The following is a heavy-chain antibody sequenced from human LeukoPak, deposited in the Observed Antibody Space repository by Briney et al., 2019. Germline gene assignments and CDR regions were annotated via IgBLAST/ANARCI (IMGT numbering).Heavy chain of an antibody. CDR3: ARAPVTYYYDSSGYEGYFDY. J-gene: IGHJ4*02. V-gene: IGHV3-23*01. CDR2: ISGSGGST. CDR1: GFAFSSYA. D-gene: IGHD3-22*01. Sequence: PGGSLRLSWAASGFAFSSYAMSWVRQAPGKGLEWVSAISGSGGSTYYADSVKGRFTISRNNSKNTLYLQMNSLRAEDTAVYYCARAPVTYYYDSSGYEGYFDYWGQGTLVTVSS.